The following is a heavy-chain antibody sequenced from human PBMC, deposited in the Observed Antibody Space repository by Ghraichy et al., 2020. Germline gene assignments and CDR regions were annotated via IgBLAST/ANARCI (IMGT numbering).Heavy chain of an antibody. D-gene: IGHD3-10*01. CDR3: ARNRNSYGWGSYFDY. CDR1: GGSFSGYY. CDR2: INHSGRT. J-gene: IGHJ4*02. Sequence: SETLSLTCAVYGGSFSGYYWSWIRQPPGKGLEWIGEINHSGRTNYYPTLKSRVTISVDTSKNQFYLKLSSVTAADTAVYYCARNRNSYGWGSYFDYWGQGTLVTVSS. V-gene: IGHV4-34*01.